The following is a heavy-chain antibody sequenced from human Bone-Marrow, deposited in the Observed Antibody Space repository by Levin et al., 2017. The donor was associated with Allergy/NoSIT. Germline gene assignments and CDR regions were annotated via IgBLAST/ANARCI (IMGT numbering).Heavy chain of an antibody. CDR1: GDTFNSYT. CDR2: IIPMFDTT. V-gene: IGHV1-69*05. D-gene: IGHD4-17*01. Sequence: ASVKVSCKASGDTFNSYTINWVRQAPGQGFEWIGQIIPMFDTTNYAQKFQGRVTLITDESTSTVYMQLRNLTPEDTAVYYCARDMSSTVTTSWFDPWGRGTQVTVSS. CDR3: ARDMSSTVTTSWFDP. J-gene: IGHJ5*02.